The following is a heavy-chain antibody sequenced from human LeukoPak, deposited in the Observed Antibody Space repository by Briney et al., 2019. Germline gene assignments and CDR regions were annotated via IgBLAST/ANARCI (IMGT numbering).Heavy chain of an antibody. CDR2: ISGSGGST. Sequence: GGSLRLSCAASGFTFSNSAMSWVRQAPGKGLEGGSSISGSGGSTYYAGSVKGRFTISRDNSNNTLYLQMNSLRAEDTAVYYCANQYCGSNCYSGFDYWGQGTLVTVSS. CDR3: ANQYCGSNCYSGFDY. J-gene: IGHJ4*02. V-gene: IGHV3-23*01. CDR1: GFTFSNSA. D-gene: IGHD2-21*02.